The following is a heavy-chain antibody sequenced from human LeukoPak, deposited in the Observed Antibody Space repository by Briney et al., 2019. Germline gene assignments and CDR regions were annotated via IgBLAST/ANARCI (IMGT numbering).Heavy chain of an antibody. V-gene: IGHV1-58*02. CDR1: GFTFTSSA. CDR2: IVVGSGNT. Sequence: SVKASCKASGFTFTSSAMQWVRQARGQRLEWIGWIVVGSGNTNYAQKFQERVTITRDMSTSTAYMELSSLRSEDTAVYYCAVSGIAAAGKGEVGFDYWGQGTLVTVSS. CDR3: AVSGIAAAGKGEVGFDY. J-gene: IGHJ4*02. D-gene: IGHD6-13*01.